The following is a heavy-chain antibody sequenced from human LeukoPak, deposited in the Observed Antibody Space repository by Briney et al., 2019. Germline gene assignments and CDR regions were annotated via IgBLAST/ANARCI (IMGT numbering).Heavy chain of an antibody. CDR3: ARGGRYDYVWGSYRYTY. CDR1: GYSFTSYW. V-gene: IGHV5-10-1*01. D-gene: IGHD3-16*02. J-gene: IGHJ4*02. CDR2: IAPSDSYT. Sequence: GQSLKISCKGSGYSFTSYWISWVRQMRGKGLEWMGRIAPSDSYTNYSTSFQGHVTISADKSISTAYLQWSSLKASDTAMYYCARGGRYDYVWGSYRYTYWGQGTLVTVSS.